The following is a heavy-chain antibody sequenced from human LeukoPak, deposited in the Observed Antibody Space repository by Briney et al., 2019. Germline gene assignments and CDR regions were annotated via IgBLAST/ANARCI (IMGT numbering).Heavy chain of an antibody. D-gene: IGHD2-8*02. CDR3: ARGSVAPGGTFDY. V-gene: IGHV4-59*02. CDR1: GGSVSNFY. J-gene: IGHJ4*02. CDR2: MYYDGST. Sequence: PSETLSLTCTVSGGSVSNFYWNWIRQPPGKGLEGIGYMYYDGSTNYNPSLKSRVIISIDTSKTQFSLKLSSVTAADTAVYYCARGSVAPGGTFDYWGQGTLVTVSS.